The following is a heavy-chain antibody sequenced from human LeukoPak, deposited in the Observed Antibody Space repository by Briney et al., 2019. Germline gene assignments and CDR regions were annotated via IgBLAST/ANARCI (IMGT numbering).Heavy chain of an antibody. Sequence: GGSLRLSCAVSGFTFSSYAMSWVRQAPGKGLEWVSAIRGSGDSTYYADSVKGRFTISRDNSKNTLYLQMNSLRAEDTAVYYCATTWDGDIAAAGNDAFDIWGQGTMVTVSS. V-gene: IGHV3-23*01. CDR3: ATTWDGDIAAAGNDAFDI. D-gene: IGHD6-13*01. CDR1: GFTFSSYA. J-gene: IGHJ3*02. CDR2: IRGSGDST.